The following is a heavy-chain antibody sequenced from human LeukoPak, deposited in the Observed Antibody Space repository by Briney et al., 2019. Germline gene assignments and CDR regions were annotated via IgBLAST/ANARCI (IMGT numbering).Heavy chain of an antibody. D-gene: IGHD3-3*01. Sequence: NPSETLSLTCIVSGGSISSYYWSWIRQPAGKGLEWIGRIYTSGSTNYNPSLKSRVTMSVDTSKNQFSLKLSSVTAADTAVYYCARAYYDFWSGYGLTAGYFDLWGRGTLVTVSS. CDR3: ARAYYDFWSGYGLTAGYFDL. J-gene: IGHJ2*01. CDR2: IYTSGST. V-gene: IGHV4-4*07. CDR1: GGSISSYY.